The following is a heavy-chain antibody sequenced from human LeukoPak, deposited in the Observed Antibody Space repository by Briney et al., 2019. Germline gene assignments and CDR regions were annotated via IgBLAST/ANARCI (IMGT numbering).Heavy chain of an antibody. Sequence: SGTLSLTCAVYGGSFSGYYWSWIRQPPGKGLEWIGQIHHDGGTNYNPSLKSRVTISVNTSKNQFSLKLSSVTAADTAVYYCARGLSAIVYWGQRTLVTVSS. V-gene: IGHV4-34*01. CDR2: IHHDGGT. J-gene: IGHJ4*02. D-gene: IGHD2-15*01. CDR1: GGSFSGYY. CDR3: ARGLSAIVY.